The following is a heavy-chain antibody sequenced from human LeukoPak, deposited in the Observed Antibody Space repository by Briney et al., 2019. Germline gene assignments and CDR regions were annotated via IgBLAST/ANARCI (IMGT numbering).Heavy chain of an antibody. Sequence: ASVKVSCKASGYTFTGYYMHWVRQAPGQGLEWMGWINPNSGGTNYAQKFQGRVTMTRDTSISTAYMELSRLRSDDTAVYYCAKGTIFGVVISYYYYGMDVWGQGTTVTVSS. J-gene: IGHJ6*02. CDR1: GYTFTGYY. D-gene: IGHD3-3*01. CDR3: AKGTIFGVVISYYYYGMDV. V-gene: IGHV1-2*02. CDR2: INPNSGGT.